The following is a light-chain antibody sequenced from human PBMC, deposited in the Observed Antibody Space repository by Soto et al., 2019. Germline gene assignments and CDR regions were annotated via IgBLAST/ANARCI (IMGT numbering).Light chain of an antibody. J-gene: IGKJ1*01. CDR3: QQSYSTPAWT. CDR2: RAS. Sequence: DIQMTQSPASLSASVGDRVTVTCRAGQTIGNYLNWYQQKPGKAPTVVIYRASTLQSGVPSRFSGSGSGTDFTLTISSLQPEDFATYYCQQSYSTPAWTFGQGTKVDIK. CDR1: QTIGNY. V-gene: IGKV1-39*01.